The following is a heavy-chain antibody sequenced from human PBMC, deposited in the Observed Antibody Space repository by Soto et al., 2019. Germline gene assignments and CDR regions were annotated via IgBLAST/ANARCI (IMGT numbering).Heavy chain of an antibody. D-gene: IGHD6-25*01. V-gene: IGHV4-39*01. CDR2: IYYSGST. CDR1: GGSISSSSYY. Sequence: PSETLSLTCTVSGGSISSSSYYWGWIRQPPGKGLEWIGSIYYSGSTYYNPSLKSRVTISVDTSKNQFPLKLSSVTAADTAVYYCARHGALRRLHYFDYWGQGTLVTVSS. CDR3: ARHGALRRLHYFDY. J-gene: IGHJ4*02.